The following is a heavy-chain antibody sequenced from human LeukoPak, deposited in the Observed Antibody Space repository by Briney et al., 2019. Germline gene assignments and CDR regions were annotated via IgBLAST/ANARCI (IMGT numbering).Heavy chain of an antibody. J-gene: IGHJ4*02. Sequence: GGSLRLSCAASGFNFSTYSMSWVRQSPGKGLEWVSYITTSSSTISYADSVKGPFTISRDSAKNSLYLQMNSLRDEDTAVYYCARDHNYAFDYWGQGTLVTVSS. CDR1: GFNFSTYS. D-gene: IGHD5-24*01. CDR3: ARDHNYAFDY. V-gene: IGHV3-48*02. CDR2: ITTSSSTI.